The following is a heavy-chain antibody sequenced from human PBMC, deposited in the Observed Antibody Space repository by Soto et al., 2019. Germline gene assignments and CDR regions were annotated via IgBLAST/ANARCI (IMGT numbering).Heavy chain of an antibody. J-gene: IGHJ3*02. CDR2: ISYDGNSE. CDR1: GFIFGAYT. CDR3: ARDGYSGRSDGFDI. D-gene: IGHD1-26*01. Sequence: QMQPVESGGGVVQPGGSLRVSCAASGFIFGAYTKHWVRQAPGKGLEWVAVISYDGNSERYTDPVKGRFIVSRDNSKSTMYLEMNSLRAEDTAVYYCARDGYSGRSDGFDIWGQGTMVTVSS. V-gene: IGHV3-30*14.